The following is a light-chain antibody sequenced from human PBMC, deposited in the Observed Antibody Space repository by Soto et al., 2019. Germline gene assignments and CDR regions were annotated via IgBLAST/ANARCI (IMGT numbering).Light chain of an antibody. Sequence: EIVLTQSPGTLSLSPGERATLSCRASQSVSSSYLAWYQQKPGQAPRLLIYDASSRATGIPDRFSGSGSGTDFTLNINRLEPEDFAVYYCQQYGSSTWTFGPGTKVEIK. CDR3: QQYGSSTWT. CDR1: QSVSSSY. J-gene: IGKJ1*01. V-gene: IGKV3-20*01. CDR2: DAS.